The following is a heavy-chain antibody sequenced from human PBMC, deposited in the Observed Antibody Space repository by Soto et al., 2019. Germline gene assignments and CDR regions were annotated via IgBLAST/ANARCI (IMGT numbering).Heavy chain of an antibody. CDR1: GYTVTSYG. CDR2: ISAYNGNT. CDR3: ARPIIGYCSGGSCYAYCDS. J-gene: IGHJ3*02. D-gene: IGHD2-15*01. Sequence: QVPLVQSGAEVKKPGASVKVSCKASGYTVTSYGISWVRQAPGQGLEWMGWISAYNGNTNYAQKLQGRVTMTTNTPTSTAYMGLSSLRSDDTAVYYCARPIIGYCSGGSCYAYCDSWGQGTMVNVSS. V-gene: IGHV1-18*01.